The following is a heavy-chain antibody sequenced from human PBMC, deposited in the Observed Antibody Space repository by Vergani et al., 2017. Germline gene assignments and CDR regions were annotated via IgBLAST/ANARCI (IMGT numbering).Heavy chain of an antibody. D-gene: IGHD1-26*01. J-gene: IGHJ4*02. Sequence: EVQLVQSGAEVKKPGESLKISCKGSGYSFTSYWIGWVRQMPGKGLEWMGIIYPGDSDTRYSPSFQGQVTISADKPISTAYLQWSSLKAADTAMYYCARPRIVGATESVFFDYWGQGTLVTVSS. CDR2: IYPGDSDT. CDR1: GYSFTSYW. CDR3: ARPRIVGATESVFFDY. V-gene: IGHV5-51*01.